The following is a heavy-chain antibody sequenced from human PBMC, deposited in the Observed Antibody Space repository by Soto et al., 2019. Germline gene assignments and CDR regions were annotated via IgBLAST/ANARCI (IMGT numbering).Heavy chain of an antibody. D-gene: IGHD3-10*01. V-gene: IGHV4-59*01. CDR1: GGSISSYY. CDR2: IYYSGST. Sequence: SETLSLTCTVSGGSISSYYWSWIRQPPGKGLEWIGYIYYSGSTNYNPSLKSRVTISVDTSKNQFSLKLSSVTAADTAVYYCARLGPYGSETYSFRYNWFDPWGQGTLVTVSS. CDR3: ARLGPYGSETYSFRYNWFDP. J-gene: IGHJ5*02.